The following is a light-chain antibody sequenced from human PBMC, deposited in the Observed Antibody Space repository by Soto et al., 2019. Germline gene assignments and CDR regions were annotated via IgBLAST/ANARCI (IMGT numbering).Light chain of an antibody. CDR3: AAWDDSLRAVV. V-gene: IGLV1-44*01. CDR2: RNH. Sequence: QSVLTQSPSASATPGQRVTISCSGGRYNIGTYTVNWYQQLPGTSPTLLIFRNHQRPSGVPDRFSGSKSGTSASLAISGPQSEDEADYYCAAWDDSLRAVVFGGGTKLTVL. CDR1: RYNIGTYT. J-gene: IGLJ2*01.